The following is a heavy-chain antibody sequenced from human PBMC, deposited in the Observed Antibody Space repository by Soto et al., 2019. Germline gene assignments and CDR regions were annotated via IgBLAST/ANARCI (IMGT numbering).Heavy chain of an antibody. J-gene: IGHJ5*02. V-gene: IGHV3-30-3*01. D-gene: IGHD2-2*01. CDR3: ARDGAPWGYQLHNWFDP. CDR2: ISYDGSNK. CDR1: GFTFCSYA. Sequence: RLSCAASGFTFCSYAMHWVRQAPGKGLEWVAVISYDGSNKYYADSVKGRFTISRDNSKNTLYLQMNSLRAEDTAVYYCARDGAPWGYQLHNWFDPWGQGTLVTVSS.